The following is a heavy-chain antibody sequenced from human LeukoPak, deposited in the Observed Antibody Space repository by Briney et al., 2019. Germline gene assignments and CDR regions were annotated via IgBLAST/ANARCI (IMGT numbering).Heavy chain of an antibody. CDR1: GGSISSSSYY. CDR3: ARHSGSFYWYFDV. CDR2: IYYSGST. J-gene: IGHJ2*01. V-gene: IGHV4-39*01. D-gene: IGHD3-22*01. Sequence: SETLSLTCTVSGGSISSSSYYWGWIRQHPGKGLEWIGSIYYSGSTYYNSSLKSRVTISVDTSKNQFSLSLKSVTAADTAMYFCARHSGSFYWYFDVWGRGSLVTVSS.